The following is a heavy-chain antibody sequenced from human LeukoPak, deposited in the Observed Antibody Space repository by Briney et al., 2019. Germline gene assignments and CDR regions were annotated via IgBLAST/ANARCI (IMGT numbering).Heavy chain of an antibody. CDR2: IIPIFGTA. D-gene: IGHD1-26*01. V-gene: IGHV1-69*05. J-gene: IGHJ5*02. Sequence: ASVKVSCKASGGTFSSYAISWVRQAPGQGLEWMGGIIPIFGTANYAQKFQGRVTITTDESTSTAYMELGSLRSEDTAVYYCARGGGSHSSAFDPWGQGTLVTVSS. CDR3: ARGGGSHSSAFDP. CDR1: GGTFSSYA.